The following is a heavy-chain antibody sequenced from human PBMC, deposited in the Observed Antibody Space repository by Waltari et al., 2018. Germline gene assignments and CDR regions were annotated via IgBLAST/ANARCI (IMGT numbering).Heavy chain of an antibody. Sequence: QVQLQESGPGLVKPSETLSLTCAVSGYSISSGYYWGWIRQPPGKGLEWIGSIYHSGSTTYNPYLKSRVTISVDTSKNQFSLKLSSVTAADTAVYYCARHSARIGYFDYWGQGTLVTVSS. CDR1: GYSISSGYY. J-gene: IGHJ4*02. CDR3: ARHSARIGYFDY. V-gene: IGHV4-38-2*01. CDR2: IYHSGST.